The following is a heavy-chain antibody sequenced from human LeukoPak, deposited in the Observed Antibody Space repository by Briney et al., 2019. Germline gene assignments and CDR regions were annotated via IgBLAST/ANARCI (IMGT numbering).Heavy chain of an antibody. J-gene: IGHJ4*02. D-gene: IGHD1-26*01. Sequence: GGSLRLSCAASGFTFSSYEMNCVRQAPGKGLEWVSYISSSGSTIYYADSVKGRFTISRDNAKNSLYLQMNSLRAEDTAVYYCAREAIVGAYYFDYWGQGTLVTVSS. CDR1: GFTFSSYE. V-gene: IGHV3-48*03. CDR3: AREAIVGAYYFDY. CDR2: ISSSGSTI.